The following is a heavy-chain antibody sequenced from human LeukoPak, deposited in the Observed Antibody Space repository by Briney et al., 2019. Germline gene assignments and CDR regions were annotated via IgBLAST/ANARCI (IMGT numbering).Heavy chain of an antibody. J-gene: IGHJ5*02. V-gene: IGHV3-30*18. CDR1: GFTFSSYG. CDR3: AKERGDLDYDSSGTPNWFDP. Sequence: PGRSLRLSCAASGFTFSSYGMHWVRQAPGKGLEWVAVISYDGSNKYYADSVKGRFTISRDNSKNTLYLQMNCLRAEDTAVYYCAKERGDLDYDSSGTPNWFDPWGQGTLVTVSS. CDR2: ISYDGSNK. D-gene: IGHD3-22*01.